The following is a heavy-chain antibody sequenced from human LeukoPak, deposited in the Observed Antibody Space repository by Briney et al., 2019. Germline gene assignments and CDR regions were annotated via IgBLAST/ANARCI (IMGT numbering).Heavy chain of an antibody. CDR3: AKFSGSGVRIAVAGTSKFDY. CDR1: GFTFSSYG. V-gene: IGHV3-30*02. J-gene: IGHJ4*02. Sequence: GGSLRLSCAASGFTFSSYGMHWVRQAPGKGLEWVAFIRYDGSNKYYADSVKGRFTISRDNSKNTLYLQMNSLRAEDTAVYYCAKFSGSGVRIAVAGTSKFDYWGQGTLATVSS. D-gene: IGHD6-19*01. CDR2: IRYDGSNK.